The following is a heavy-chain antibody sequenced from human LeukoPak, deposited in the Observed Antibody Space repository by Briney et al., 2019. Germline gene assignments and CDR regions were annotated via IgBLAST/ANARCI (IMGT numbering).Heavy chain of an antibody. Sequence: GASVKVSCKASGYTFTGYYMHWVRQAPGQGLEWMGWINPNSGGTSYAQKFQGRVTMTRDTSISTAYMELSRLRSDDTAVYYCARDRITMVRGVTARDAFDIWGQGPMVTVSS. D-gene: IGHD3-10*01. CDR3: ARDRITMVRGVTARDAFDI. J-gene: IGHJ3*02. CDR1: GYTFTGYY. V-gene: IGHV1-2*02. CDR2: INPNSGGT.